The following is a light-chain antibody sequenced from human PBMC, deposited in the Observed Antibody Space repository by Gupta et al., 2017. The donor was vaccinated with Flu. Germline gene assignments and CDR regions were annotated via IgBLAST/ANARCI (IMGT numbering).Light chain of an antibody. CDR2: GTS. Sequence: EIVLTQSPGTLSLSPGETATLSCRASQSVSSTDLAWFQQKPGQAPRLHIFGTSSRVNGFPDRFSASGSGTDFTLTITRLEPADFAVYYCHQYGSSPRTFGQGTKVDIK. V-gene: IGKV3-20*01. CDR1: QSVSSTD. J-gene: IGKJ1*01. CDR3: HQYGSSPRT.